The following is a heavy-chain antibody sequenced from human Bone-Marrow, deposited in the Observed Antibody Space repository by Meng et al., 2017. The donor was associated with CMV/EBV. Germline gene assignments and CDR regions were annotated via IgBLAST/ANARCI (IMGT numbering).Heavy chain of an antibody. V-gene: IGHV3-21*01. CDR2: ISSSGTYI. CDR1: GGSFSGYY. CDR3: ARDVSPRSSAYFAIYYFYALDV. J-gene: IGHJ6*02. D-gene: IGHD2-21*01. Sequence: ETLSLTCAVYGGSFSGYYWSWVRQAPGKGLEWVSSISSSGTYIYYADSVKGRFTISRDNAQNSLYLQMNSLRAEDTAVYYCARDVSPRSSAYFAIYYFYALDVWGQGTTVTVSS.